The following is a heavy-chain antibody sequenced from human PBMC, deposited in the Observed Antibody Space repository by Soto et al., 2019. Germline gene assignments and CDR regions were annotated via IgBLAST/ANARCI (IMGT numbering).Heavy chain of an antibody. CDR3: ARVPDR. Sequence: QLQLRESGSGLVKPSQTLSLTCAVSGGSISSGGYSWSWIRQPPGKGLEWIGYIYHSGSTYYNPSLXSXXTISVDRSKNQFSLKLSSVTAADTAVYYCARVPDRWGQGTLVTVSS. J-gene: IGHJ5*02. CDR1: GGSISSGGYS. CDR2: IYHSGST. D-gene: IGHD2-2*01. V-gene: IGHV4-30-2*01.